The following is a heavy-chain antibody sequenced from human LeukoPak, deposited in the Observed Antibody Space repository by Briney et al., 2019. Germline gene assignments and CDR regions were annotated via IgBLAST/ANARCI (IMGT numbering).Heavy chain of an antibody. V-gene: IGHV4-31*03. CDR2: IYYSGST. CDR3: ARDRTLFAFDI. D-gene: IGHD1-14*01. CDR1: GGSISSGGYY. J-gene: IGHJ3*02. Sequence: SETLSLTCTVSGGSISSGGYYWSWIRQHPGKGLEWIGYIYYSGSTYYNPSLKSRVTISVDTSKNQFSLKLSSVTAADTAVYYCARDRTLFAFDIWGQGTMVTVSS.